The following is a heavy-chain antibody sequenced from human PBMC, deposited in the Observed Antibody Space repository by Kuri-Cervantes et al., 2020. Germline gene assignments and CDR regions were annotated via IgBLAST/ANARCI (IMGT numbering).Heavy chain of an antibody. CDR2: IWYDGSNK. Sequence: GESLKISCAASGFTFSSYAMHWVRQAPGRGLEWVAVIWYDGSNKYYADSVKGRFTISRDNSKNTLYLQMNSLRAEDTAVYYCAKAGRGLVHHYFDYWGQGTLVTVSS. J-gene: IGHJ4*02. CDR3: AKAGRGLVHHYFDY. V-gene: IGHV3-30*02. D-gene: IGHD6-19*01. CDR1: GFTFSSYA.